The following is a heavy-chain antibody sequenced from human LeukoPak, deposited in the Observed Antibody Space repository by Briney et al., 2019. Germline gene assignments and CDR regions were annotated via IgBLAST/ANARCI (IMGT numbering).Heavy chain of an antibody. V-gene: IGHV1-18*01. J-gene: IGHJ4*02. CDR2: ISAYNGNT. Sequence: ASVKVSCKASGYTFTSYGISWVRRAPGQGLEWMGWISAYNGNTNYAQKLQGRVTMTTDTSTSTAYMELRSLRSDDTAVYYCARGFSGIAVAGYYFDYWGQGTLVTVSS. CDR3: ARGFSGIAVAGYYFDY. CDR1: GYTFTSYG. D-gene: IGHD6-19*01.